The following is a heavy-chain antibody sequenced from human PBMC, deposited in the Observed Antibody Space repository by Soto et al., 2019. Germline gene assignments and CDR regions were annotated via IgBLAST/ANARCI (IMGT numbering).Heavy chain of an antibody. V-gene: IGHV3-33*01. CDR1: GFMFSNHG. CDR2: IWSDGNNR. D-gene: IGHD1-1*01. Sequence: QVQLVESGGGVVQPGRSLRLSCAASGFMFSNHGMHWVRQAPGKGLEWVAVIWSDGNNRYYADSVKGRFTISRDNSKNTLYRQMNSLTAEDTAVYYCVIGDNRNDEASNYWGQGTLVTVSS. CDR3: VIGDNRNDEASNY. J-gene: IGHJ4*02.